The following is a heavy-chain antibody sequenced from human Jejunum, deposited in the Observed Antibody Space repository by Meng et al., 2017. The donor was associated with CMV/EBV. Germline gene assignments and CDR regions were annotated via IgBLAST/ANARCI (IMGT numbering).Heavy chain of an antibody. CDR1: GFSPSTSGEG. CDR2: IYRGDDK. CDR3: AHFVGGYYPSRPDY. D-gene: IGHD1-26*01. Sequence: QITLKESGPTLVKPXQTXTLTXXSSGFSPSTSGEGVGWIRQPPGKALEWLALIYRGDDKRYSPSLNSRLTIAKDTSKNEVVLTLTNMGPIDTGTYYCAHFVGGYYPSRPDYWGQGTMVTVSS. J-gene: IGHJ4*02. V-gene: IGHV2-5*02.